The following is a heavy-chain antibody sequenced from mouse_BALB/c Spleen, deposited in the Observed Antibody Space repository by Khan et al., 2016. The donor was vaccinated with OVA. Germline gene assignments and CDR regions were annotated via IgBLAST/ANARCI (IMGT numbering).Heavy chain of an antibody. V-gene: IGHV1-20*02. CDR1: GYSFTGYF. CDR3: TRIYRSDFDY. Sequence: VQLQQSGPELVKPGASVKISCKASGYSFTGYFMNWVMQSHGKSLEWIGRINPHIGETFYNQKFKGKATLTVDKSSSTAYMELRSLASEDSAVYYCTRIYRSDFDYWGQGSTLTVSS. D-gene: IGHD1-1*01. J-gene: IGHJ2*01. CDR2: INPHIGET.